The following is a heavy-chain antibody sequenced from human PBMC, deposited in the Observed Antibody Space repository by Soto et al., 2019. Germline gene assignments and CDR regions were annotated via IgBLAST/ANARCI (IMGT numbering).Heavy chain of an antibody. CDR1: GITFSNYW. CDR2: INFDGTTA. CDR3: APGGRGNYHNDY. J-gene: IGHJ4*02. V-gene: IGHV3-74*01. D-gene: IGHD1-26*01. Sequence: EVLLVESGGGLVQPGGSLRLSCAASGITFSNYWMHWVRQAPGKGLVWVSRINFDGTTANYAESVTGRFTISRDNAKNTVYLQVNSLRDEDTAVYRCAPGGRGNYHNDYWGKGTLVTVSS.